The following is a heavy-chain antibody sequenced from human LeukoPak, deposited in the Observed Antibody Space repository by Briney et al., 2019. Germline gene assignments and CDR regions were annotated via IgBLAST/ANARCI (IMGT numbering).Heavy chain of an antibody. CDR1: GGSFSGYY. J-gene: IGHJ3*02. Sequence: SETLSLTCAVYGGSFSGYYWSWIRQPPGKGLEWIGEINHSGSTNYNPSLKSRVTISVDTSKNQFSLKLSSVTAADTAVYYCARREVLFGATTFVSDAFDIWGQGTMVTVSS. CDR3: ARREVLFGATTFVSDAFDI. D-gene: IGHD1-26*01. V-gene: IGHV4-34*01. CDR2: INHSGST.